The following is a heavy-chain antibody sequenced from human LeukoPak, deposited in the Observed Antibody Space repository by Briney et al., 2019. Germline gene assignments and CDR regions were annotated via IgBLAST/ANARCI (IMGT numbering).Heavy chain of an antibody. CDR3: AKDLIAAAGKGPLDFDY. D-gene: IGHD6-13*01. Sequence: GGSLRLSCAASGFTFDDYTMHWVRQAPGKGLEWVSLISWDGGSTYYADSVKGRFTISRDNSKNSLYLQMNSLRTEDTALYYCAKDLIAAAGKGPLDFDYWGQGTLVTVSS. CDR1: GFTFDDYT. J-gene: IGHJ4*02. CDR2: ISWDGGST. V-gene: IGHV3-43*01.